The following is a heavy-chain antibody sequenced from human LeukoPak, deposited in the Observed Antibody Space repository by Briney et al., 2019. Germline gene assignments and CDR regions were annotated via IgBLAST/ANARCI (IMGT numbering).Heavy chain of an antibody. Sequence: PGGSLRLSCAASGFTFSNYEMNWVRQAPGKGLGWVSYISDSGTTIYYGDSVKGRFTISRDNAKKSLYLQMNSLRAEDTAVYYCARVRYFDWLGPFDYWGQGTLVTVSS. J-gene: IGHJ4*02. V-gene: IGHV3-48*03. CDR1: GFTFSNYE. CDR2: ISDSGTTI. CDR3: ARVRYFDWLGPFDY. D-gene: IGHD3-9*01.